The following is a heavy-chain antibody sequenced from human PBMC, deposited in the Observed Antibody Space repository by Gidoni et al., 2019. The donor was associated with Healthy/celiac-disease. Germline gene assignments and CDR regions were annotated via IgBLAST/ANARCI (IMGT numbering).Heavy chain of an antibody. Sequence: RFTISRDNSKNTLYLQMNSLRAEDTAVYYCAKDLRMITFGDHYGMDVWGQGTTVTVSS. J-gene: IGHJ6*02. V-gene: IGHV3-30*02. D-gene: IGHD3-16*01. CDR3: AKDLRMITFGDHYGMDV.